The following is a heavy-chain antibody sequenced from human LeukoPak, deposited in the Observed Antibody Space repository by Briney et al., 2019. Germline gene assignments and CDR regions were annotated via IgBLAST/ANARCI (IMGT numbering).Heavy chain of an antibody. CDR3: ARTANFAAGYYIDY. J-gene: IGHJ4*02. V-gene: IGHV3-21*01. CDR2: ISGSSRHK. D-gene: IGHD6-13*01. CDR1: GFTFSSYT. Sequence: KPGGSLRLSCAAPGFTFSSYTMNWVRQAPGKGLEWVSSISGSSRHKYYADSVKGRFTISRDNAKNSLYLQMNSLRAEDTAVYYCARTANFAAGYYIDYWGQGTLVTVSS.